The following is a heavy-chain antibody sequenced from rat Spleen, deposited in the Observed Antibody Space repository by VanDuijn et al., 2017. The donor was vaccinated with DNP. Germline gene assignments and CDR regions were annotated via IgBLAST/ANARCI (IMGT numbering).Heavy chain of an antibody. V-gene: IGHV5-7*01. D-gene: IGHD1-2*01. CDR3: ARHEDYSSYIYGFAY. CDR1: GYTFSDFT. Sequence: EVRLVESGGGLVQPGRTLKLSCSASGYTFSDFTMAWVRQAPKRGLEWVATITYDGRDANYRDSVKGRFTISRDNAQNTQYLQMDSLRSEDTATYFCARHEDYSSYIYGFAYWGQGTLVTVSS. J-gene: IGHJ3*01. CDR2: ITYDGRDA.